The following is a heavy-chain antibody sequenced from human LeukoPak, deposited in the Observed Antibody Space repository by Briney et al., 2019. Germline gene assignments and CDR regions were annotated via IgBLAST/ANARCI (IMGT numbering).Heavy chain of an antibody. CDR1: GFTFSSYA. J-gene: IGHJ2*01. CDR2: ISYDGSNK. Sequence: GGSLRLSYAASGFTFSSYAMHWVRQAPGKGLEWVAVISYDGSNKYYADSVKGRFTISRDNSKNTLYLQMNSLRAEDTAVYYCAREMATMSTRGYFDLWGRGTLVTVSS. V-gene: IGHV3-30*01. D-gene: IGHD5-24*01. CDR3: AREMATMSTRGYFDL.